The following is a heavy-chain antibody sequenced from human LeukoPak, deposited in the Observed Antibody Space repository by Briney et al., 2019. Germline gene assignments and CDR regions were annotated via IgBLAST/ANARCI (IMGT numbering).Heavy chain of an antibody. D-gene: IGHD4-17*01. V-gene: IGHV3-11*01. J-gene: IGHJ4*02. CDR3: ARDLRFSYGDLPYFDY. CDR1: GFTFSDYY. Sequence: EGSLRLSCAASGFTFSDYYMSWIRQAPGKGLEWVSYISSSGSTIYYADSVKGRFTISRDNAKNSLYLQMNSLRAEDTAVYYCARDLRFSYGDLPYFDYWGQGTLVTVSS. CDR2: ISSSGSTI.